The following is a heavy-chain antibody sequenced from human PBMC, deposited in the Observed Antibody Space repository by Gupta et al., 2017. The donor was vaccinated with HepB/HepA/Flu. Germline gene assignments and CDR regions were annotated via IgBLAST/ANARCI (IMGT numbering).Heavy chain of an antibody. D-gene: IGHD2-15*01. Sequence: QVQLQESGPGLVKPSQTLSLTCTVSGDSIKRAGHYWSWVRQHPGKGLEWIGYIYHNGNAYNHPSLKSRVTISLDTSKNQFSLKLTSVXAXDTAVYXFARGGLAALFYYYYLDVWGNGTTVTVSS. CDR1: GDSIKRAGHY. CDR2: IYHNGNA. CDR3: ARGGLAALFYYYYLDV. V-gene: IGHV4-31*03. J-gene: IGHJ6*03.